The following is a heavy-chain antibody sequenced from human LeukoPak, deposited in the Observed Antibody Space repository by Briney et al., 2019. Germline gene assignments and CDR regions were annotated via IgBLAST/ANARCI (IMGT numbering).Heavy chain of an antibody. CDR2: INHSGST. CDR1: GGSFSGYY. Sequence: SETLSLTCAVYGGSFSGYYWSWIRQPPGKGLEWIGEINHSGSTNYYPSLKSRVTISVDTSKNQFSLKLSSVTAADTAVYYCARGLGYSYGFNWFDPWGQGTLVTVSS. D-gene: IGHD5-18*01. V-gene: IGHV4-34*01. CDR3: ARGLGYSYGFNWFDP. J-gene: IGHJ5*02.